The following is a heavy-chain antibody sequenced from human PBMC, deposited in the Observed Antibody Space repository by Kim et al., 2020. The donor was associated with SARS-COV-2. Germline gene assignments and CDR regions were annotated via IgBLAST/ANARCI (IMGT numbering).Heavy chain of an antibody. V-gene: IGHV7-4-1*02. CDR2: ISTNTGNP. Sequence: ASVKVSCKASGYTFTNYPMNWVRQAPGQGLEWIGWISTNTGNPTYAQAFAGRFVFSLDTSVSTAYLQISSLKTDDTAVYFCARGGTVPGRLGDYRGQGTLVTVSS. D-gene: IGHD6-19*01. CDR3: ARGGTVPGRLGDY. CDR1: GYTFTNYP. J-gene: IGHJ4*02.